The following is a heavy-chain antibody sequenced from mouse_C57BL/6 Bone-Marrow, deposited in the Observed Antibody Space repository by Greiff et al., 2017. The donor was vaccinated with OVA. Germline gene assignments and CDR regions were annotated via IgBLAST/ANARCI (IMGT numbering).Heavy chain of an antibody. CDR2: ISSGGSYT. D-gene: IGHD1-1*01. Sequence: EVKLVESGGDLVKPGGSLKLSCAASGFTFSSYGMSWVRQTPDKRLEWVATISSGGSYTYYPDSVKGRFTISRDNAKNTLYLQMSSLKSEDTAMCYCARRGNYGSFFDYWGQGTTLTVSS. J-gene: IGHJ2*01. CDR3: ARRGNYGSFFDY. V-gene: IGHV5-6*02. CDR1: GFTFSSYG.